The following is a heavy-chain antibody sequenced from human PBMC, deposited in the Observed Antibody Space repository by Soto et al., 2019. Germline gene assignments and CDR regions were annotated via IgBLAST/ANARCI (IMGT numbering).Heavy chain of an antibody. J-gene: IGHJ4*02. CDR1: GDSVSSSNYY. D-gene: IGHD6-19*01. CDR3: ARHPTFSGWEYYFDY. Sequence: QLQLQESGPGLVKPSETLSLTCTVSGDSVSSSNYYWGWIRQPPGKGLEWFGSVYYSGSTYYNPSLKSRVTMSVDTSKNQLSLKLSSVTAADAAVYYCARHPTFSGWEYYFDYWGQGTPVTVSS. V-gene: IGHV4-39*01. CDR2: VYYSGST.